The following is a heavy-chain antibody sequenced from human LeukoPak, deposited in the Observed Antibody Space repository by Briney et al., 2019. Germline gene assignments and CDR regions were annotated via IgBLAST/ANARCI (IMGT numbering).Heavy chain of an antibody. J-gene: IGHJ3*02. D-gene: IGHD3-22*01. CDR1: GFTFSSYS. Sequence: GGSLRLSCAPSGFTFSSYSMNWVRQAPGKGLEWVSYISSSSSTIYYADSVKGRFTISRDNAKNSLYLQLNSLRDEDTAVYYCARAATYYYDSSGYYPYAFDIWGQGTMVTVSS. V-gene: IGHV3-48*02. CDR3: ARAATYYYDSSGYYPYAFDI. CDR2: ISSSSSTI.